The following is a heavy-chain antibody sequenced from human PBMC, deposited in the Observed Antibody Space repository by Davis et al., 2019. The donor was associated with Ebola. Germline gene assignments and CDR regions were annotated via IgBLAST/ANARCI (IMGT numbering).Heavy chain of an antibody. CDR3: ARDSEEYQLLWGPKWFDP. J-gene: IGHJ5*02. Sequence: GGSLRLSCAASGFTFSSYWMHWVRQAPGKGLEWVANIKQDGSEKYYVDSVKGRFTISRDNAKNLLYLQMNSLRAEDTAVYYCARDSEEYQLLWGPKWFDPWGQGTLVTVSS. D-gene: IGHD2-2*01. CDR2: IKQDGSEK. CDR1: GFTFSSYW. V-gene: IGHV3-7*03.